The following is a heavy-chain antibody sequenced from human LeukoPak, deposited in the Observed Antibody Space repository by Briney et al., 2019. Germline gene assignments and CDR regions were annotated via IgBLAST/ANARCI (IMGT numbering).Heavy chain of an antibody. CDR1: GFTFSSYG. CDR3: AREVTPYY. J-gene: IGHJ4*02. Sequence: GGSPRLSCAASGFTFSSYGMHWVRQAPGKGLEWVANIKQDGSEKYYVDSVKGRFTISRDNAKNSLYLQMNSLRAEDTAVYYCAREVTPYYWGQGTLVTVSS. D-gene: IGHD5-18*01. V-gene: IGHV3-7*01. CDR2: IKQDGSEK.